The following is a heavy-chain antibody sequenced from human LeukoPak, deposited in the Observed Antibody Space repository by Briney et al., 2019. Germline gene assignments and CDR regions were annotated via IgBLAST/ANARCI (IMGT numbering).Heavy chain of an antibody. CDR2: IYHSGST. V-gene: IGHV4-59*08. D-gene: IGHD6-19*01. Sequence: SETLSLTCTVSGGSISSYYWSWIRQPPGKGLEWIGYIYHSGSTKYNPSLKSRVTISVDTSKNQFSLKLSSVTAADTAVYYCARGQVAASYYFDYWGQGTLVTVSS. CDR1: GGSISSYY. CDR3: ARGQVAASYYFDY. J-gene: IGHJ4*02.